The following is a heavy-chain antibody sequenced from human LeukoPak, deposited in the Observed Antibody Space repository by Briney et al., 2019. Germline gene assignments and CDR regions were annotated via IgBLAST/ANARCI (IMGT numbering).Heavy chain of an antibody. D-gene: IGHD6-6*01. CDR2: IYWNGAKT. CDR3: AREAPGLAARPNYYYFMDV. CDR1: GFIFDDYG. Sequence: PGGSLRLSCAASGFIFDDYGMSWVRQLPGKGLEWGSAIYWNGAKTRYADSVKGRFTISRDNAKDSLYLQMSSLRDEDTALYYCAREAPGLAARPNYYYFMDVWGKGTTVTVSS. V-gene: IGHV3-20*04. J-gene: IGHJ6*03.